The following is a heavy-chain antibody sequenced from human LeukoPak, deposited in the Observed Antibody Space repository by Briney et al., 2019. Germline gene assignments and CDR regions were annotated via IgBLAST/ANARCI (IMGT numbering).Heavy chain of an antibody. CDR2: ISYDGSNK. J-gene: IGHJ4*02. V-gene: IGHV3-30*03. CDR3: ARESYGDYFFDY. CDR1: GFTFSSYG. D-gene: IGHD4-17*01. Sequence: GRSLRLSCAASGFTFSSYGMHWVRQAPGQGLEWVAVISYDGSNKYYADSVKGRFTISRDNSKDTLYLQMNSLETEDTAVYYCARESYGDYFFDYWGQGTLVTVSS.